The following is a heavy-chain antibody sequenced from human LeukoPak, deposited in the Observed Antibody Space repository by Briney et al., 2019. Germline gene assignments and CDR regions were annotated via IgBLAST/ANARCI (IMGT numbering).Heavy chain of an antibody. J-gene: IGHJ4*02. CDR2: IIPIFGTA. V-gene: IGHV1-69*13. D-gene: IGHD3-22*01. CDR1: GGTFSSYA. Sequence: ASVKVSCKASGGTFSSYAISWVRQAPGQGLEWMGGIIPIFGTANYAQKFQGRVTITADESTSTAYMELSSLRSEDTAFYYCARADSSGYSLDENFDYWGQGTLVTVSS. CDR3: ARADSSGYSLDENFDY.